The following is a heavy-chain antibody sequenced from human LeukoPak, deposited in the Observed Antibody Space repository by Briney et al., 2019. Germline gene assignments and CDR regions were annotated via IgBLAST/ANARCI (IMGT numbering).Heavy chain of an antibody. CDR2: ISSSSTYI. D-gene: IGHD2-15*01. CDR1: GFTLSTYS. CDR3: ARGHCSGGSCYRSLVDY. Sequence: GGYLRLSCGASGFTLSTYSMNWVRQAPGKGLEWVSSISSSSTYIYFADSVKGRLTISRDNAKNSLYLQMNSLRAEDTAVYYCARGHCSGGSCYRSLVDYWGQGTLVTVSS. J-gene: IGHJ4*02. V-gene: IGHV3-21*01.